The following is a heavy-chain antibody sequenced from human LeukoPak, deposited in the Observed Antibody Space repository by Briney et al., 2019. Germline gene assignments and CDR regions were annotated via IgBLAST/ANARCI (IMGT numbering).Heavy chain of an antibody. Sequence: PGGSLRLSCAASGFTFSSYEMNWVRQAPGKGLEWLSYISSSGTTIYYADSVKGRFTISRDNAKNSLYLQIHSLRAEDTAVYYCARDSESSRWYVDAFDIWGQGTMVTVSS. D-gene: IGHD6-13*01. CDR2: ISSSGTTI. V-gene: IGHV3-48*03. J-gene: IGHJ3*02. CDR1: GFTFSSYE. CDR3: ARDSESSRWYVDAFDI.